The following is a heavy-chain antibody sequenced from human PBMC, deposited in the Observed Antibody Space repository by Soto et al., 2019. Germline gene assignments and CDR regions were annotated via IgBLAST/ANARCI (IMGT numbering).Heavy chain of an antibody. CDR2: MNPNSGNT. V-gene: IGHV1-8*01. CDR1: GYTFTSYD. J-gene: IGHJ4*02. CDR3: AGGTYCGGDCYGIYFDY. D-gene: IGHD2-21*01. Sequence: ASVKVSCKASGYTFTSYDINWVRQATGQGLEWMGWMNPNSGNTGYAQKFQGRVTMTRNTYISTAYVELSRLRSEDRAVYYCAGGTYCGGDCYGIYFDYWGQGTLVTVSS.